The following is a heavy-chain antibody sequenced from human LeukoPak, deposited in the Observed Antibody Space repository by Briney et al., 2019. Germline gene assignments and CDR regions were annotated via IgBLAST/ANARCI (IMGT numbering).Heavy chain of an antibody. V-gene: IGHV3-21*01. J-gene: IGHJ4*02. CDR1: GFTFSDYS. D-gene: IGHD2-2*01. Sequence: PGGSLRLSCVASGFTFSDYSMNWVRQAPGKGLEWVSSITSTSSYIHYADSVKGRFTISRDNAKNSLYLQMNSLRAEDTALYYCARARAVVVPLASRGYFFDYWGQGTLVTVSS. CDR2: ITSTSSYI. CDR3: ARARAVVVPLASRGYFFDY.